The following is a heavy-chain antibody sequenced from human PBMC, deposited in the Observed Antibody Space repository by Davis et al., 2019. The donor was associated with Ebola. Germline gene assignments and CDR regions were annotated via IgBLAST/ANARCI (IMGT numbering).Heavy chain of an antibody. Sequence: HSQTLSLTCAISGDSVSSNSAAWNWIRQSPSRGLEWLGRTYYRSKWYNDYAVSVKSRITINPDTSKNQFSLQLNSVTPEDTAVYYCARESRDWNLHLTAFDIWGQGTMVTVSS. D-gene: IGHD1-1*01. CDR1: GDSVSSNSAA. CDR3: ARESRDWNLHLTAFDI. J-gene: IGHJ3*02. CDR2: TYYRSKWYN. V-gene: IGHV6-1*01.